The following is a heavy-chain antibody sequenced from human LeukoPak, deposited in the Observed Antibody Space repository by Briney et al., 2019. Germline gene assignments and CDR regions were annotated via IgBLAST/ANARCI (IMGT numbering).Heavy chain of an antibody. CDR1: GFTFDDYA. J-gene: IGHJ4*02. V-gene: IGHV3-9*01. D-gene: IGHD6-13*01. CDR3: AKDIDSSWYGRFDY. Sequence: PGRSLRLSCAASGFTFDDYAMHWVRQAPGKGLEWVSGISWNSGSIGYADSVKGRFTISRDKAKNSLYLQMNSLRAEDTALYYCAKDIDSSWYGRFDYWGQGTLVTVSS. CDR2: ISWNSGSI.